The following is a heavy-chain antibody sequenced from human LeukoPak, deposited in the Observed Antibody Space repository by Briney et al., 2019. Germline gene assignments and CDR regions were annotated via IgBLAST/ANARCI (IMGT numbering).Heavy chain of an antibody. CDR3: AKGVYQWLFFLDD. J-gene: IGHJ4*02. CDR2: ISGSGVNT. CDR1: GFTFSSYA. D-gene: IGHD6-19*01. Sequence: PGGSLRLSCAASGFTFSSYAMSWVRQAPGKGLEWVSGISGSGVNTYYADSVKGRFSISRDNSKNTVYLQMNSLRAEDTAEYFCAKGVYQWLFFLDDWGPGTLVTVSS. V-gene: IGHV3-23*01.